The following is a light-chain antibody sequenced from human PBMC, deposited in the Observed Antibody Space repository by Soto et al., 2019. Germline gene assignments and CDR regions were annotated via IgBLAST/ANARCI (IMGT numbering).Light chain of an antibody. CDR3: SSYTSSSTRV. J-gene: IGLJ1*01. CDR2: EVS. Sequence: QSALTQPASVSGSPGQSITISCTGTSSVVGAYDFVSWYQQHPDKAPKLMIYEVSNRPSGVSNRFSGSKSVNTATLTISGLQAEDEADSYCSSYTSSSTRVFGTGTKVTVL. CDR1: SSVVGAYDF. V-gene: IGLV2-14*03.